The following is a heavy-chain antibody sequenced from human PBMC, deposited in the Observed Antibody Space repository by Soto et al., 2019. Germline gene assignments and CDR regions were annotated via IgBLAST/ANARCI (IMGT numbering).Heavy chain of an antibody. Sequence: PSETLSLTCTVSGGSISSSSYYWGWIRQPPGKGLEWIGSIYYSGSTYYNPSLKSRVTISVDTSKNQFSLKLSSVTAADTAVYYCASLYSSSWYVYWGQGTLVTVSS. CDR2: IYYSGST. J-gene: IGHJ4*02. CDR3: ASLYSSSWYVY. V-gene: IGHV4-39*01. CDR1: GGSISSSSYY. D-gene: IGHD6-13*01.